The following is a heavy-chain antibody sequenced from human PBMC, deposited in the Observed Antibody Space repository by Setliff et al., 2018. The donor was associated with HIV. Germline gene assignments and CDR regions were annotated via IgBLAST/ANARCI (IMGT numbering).Heavy chain of an antibody. Sequence: ASVKVSCKASGYTFSGRYIHWVRQAPGQGLEWMGWINPDGGETNFAHKFQGRVTLTSDTSISTAYMELLRLRSDDTSVFYCVRGGDYCSSTSCYDPFDSWGQGTPVTVSS. J-gene: IGHJ4*02. CDR2: INPDGGET. D-gene: IGHD2-2*01. CDR1: GYTFSGRY. CDR3: VRGGDYCSSTSCYDPFDS. V-gene: IGHV1-2*02.